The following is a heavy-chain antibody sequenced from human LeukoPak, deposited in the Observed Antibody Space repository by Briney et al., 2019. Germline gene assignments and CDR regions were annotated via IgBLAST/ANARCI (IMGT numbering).Heavy chain of an antibody. J-gene: IGHJ4*02. CDR2: ISAYNGNT. Sequence: HRASVKVSCKASGYTFTSYGISWVRQAPGQGLEWMGWISAYNGNTNYAQKLQGRVTMTTDTSASTAYMELSSLRSEDMAVYYCARARWLQPSFDYWGQGTLVTVSS. CDR3: ARARWLQPSFDY. CDR1: GYTFTSYG. V-gene: IGHV1-18*03. D-gene: IGHD5-24*01.